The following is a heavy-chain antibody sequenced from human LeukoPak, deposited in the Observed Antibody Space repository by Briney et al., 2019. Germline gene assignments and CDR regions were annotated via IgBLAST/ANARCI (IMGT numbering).Heavy chain of an antibody. CDR3: ARAPVGYCSGGTCERYFDY. Sequence: PSETLSLTCTVSGGSISSSSYYWSWIRQPPGKGLEYIGYINFSGSTSYNPSLKGRLTISVVTSKNQFSLKLSSVTAADTAVYYCARAPVGYCSGGTCERYFDYWGQGTLVTVSS. D-gene: IGHD2-15*01. V-gene: IGHV4-30-4*01. CDR2: INFSGST. J-gene: IGHJ4*02. CDR1: GGSISSSSYY.